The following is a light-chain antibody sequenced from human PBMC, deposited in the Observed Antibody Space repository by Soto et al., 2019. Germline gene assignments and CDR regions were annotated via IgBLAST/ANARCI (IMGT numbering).Light chain of an antibody. CDR2: AVS. Sequence: QSALTQPASVSGSPGQSITISCTGTSSDVGGYKYVSWYQQHPGKAPKLMIYAVSNRPSGVSNRLSGAKSGNTASLTISGLQTDDESDYYCSSYTSSSTLAYVFGTGTKLTVL. CDR3: SSYTSSSTLAYV. CDR1: SSDVGGYKY. V-gene: IGLV2-14*01. J-gene: IGLJ1*01.